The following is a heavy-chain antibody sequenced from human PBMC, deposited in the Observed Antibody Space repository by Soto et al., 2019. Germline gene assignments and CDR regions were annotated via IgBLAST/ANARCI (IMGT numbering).Heavy chain of an antibody. V-gene: IGHV1-69*06. Sequence: QVQLVQSGAEVKKPGSSVKVSCEASGGTFSGHAISWVRQAPGQGPEWMGGLIPLFGTTQHAQNFQDRLTITADMSTSTAYMELTSLPFEDTAIYYCARGPNWGYRFDSWGQGTLVTVSS. CDR1: GGTFSGHA. CDR2: LIPLFGTT. J-gene: IGHJ4*02. CDR3: ARGPNWGYRFDS. D-gene: IGHD7-27*01.